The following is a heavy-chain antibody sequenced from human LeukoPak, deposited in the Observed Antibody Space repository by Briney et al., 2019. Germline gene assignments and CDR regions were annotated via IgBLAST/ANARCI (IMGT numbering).Heavy chain of an antibody. J-gene: IGHJ3*02. V-gene: IGHV3-30-3*01. CDR1: GFTFSSYA. CDR2: ISYDGSNK. Sequence: GGSLRLSCAASGFTFSSYAMSWVRQAPGKGLEWVAVISYDGSNKYYADSVKGRFTISRDNSKNTLYLQMNSLRAEDTAVYYCARGDMETGWPYGSGSYAFDIWGQGTMVTVSS. D-gene: IGHD3-10*01. CDR3: ARGDMETGWPYGSGSYAFDI.